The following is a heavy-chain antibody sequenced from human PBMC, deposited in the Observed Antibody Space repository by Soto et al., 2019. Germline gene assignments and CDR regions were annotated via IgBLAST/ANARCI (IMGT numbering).Heavy chain of an antibody. CDR2: ISGSGGST. V-gene: IGHV3-23*01. Sequence: EVQLLESGGGLVQPGGSLRLSCAASGFTFSSYAMSWVRQAPGKGLEWVSAISGSGGSTYYADSVKGRFTISRDNSKNTLYLQMNSLTAEDTAVYYCSKGVGDLTMIVVVIAFDYWGQGTLVTVSS. CDR1: GFTFSSYA. J-gene: IGHJ4*02. CDR3: SKGVGDLTMIVVVIAFDY. D-gene: IGHD3-22*01.